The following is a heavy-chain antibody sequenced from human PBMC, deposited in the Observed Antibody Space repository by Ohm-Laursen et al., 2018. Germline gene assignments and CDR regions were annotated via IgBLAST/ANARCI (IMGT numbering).Heavy chain of an antibody. V-gene: IGHV3-30*18. D-gene: IGHD3-22*01. Sequence: RSLRLSCAASGFTFSSYGMHWVRQAPGKGLEWVAVISYDGSNKYYADSVKGRFTISRDNSKNTLYLQMNSLRAEDTAVYYCAKDSGYYYLSEYFQHWGQGTLVTVSS. J-gene: IGHJ1*01. CDR2: ISYDGSNK. CDR1: GFTFSSYG. CDR3: AKDSGYYYLSEYFQH.